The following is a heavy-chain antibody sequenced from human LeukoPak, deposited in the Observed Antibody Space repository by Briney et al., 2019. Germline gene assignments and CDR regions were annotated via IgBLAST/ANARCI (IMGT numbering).Heavy chain of an antibody. D-gene: IGHD4-23*01. Sequence: GESLRLSWAAPVITFSSYGMNWVRKAPGKGLVWVSRIASDGSSTTYADSVKGRFSISRDNAKNTLYLQMNSLRVEDTAVYYCARGRPHGNDYWGQGTLVTVSS. J-gene: IGHJ4*02. CDR3: ARGRPHGNDY. CDR2: IASDGSST. V-gene: IGHV3-74*01. CDR1: VITFSSYG.